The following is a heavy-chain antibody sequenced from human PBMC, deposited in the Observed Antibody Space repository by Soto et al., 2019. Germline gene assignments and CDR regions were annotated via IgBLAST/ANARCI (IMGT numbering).Heavy chain of an antibody. Sequence: QVELQESGPGRVKPSQTLSLTCTVSGESITTGGYWSWVRLLPGKGLEWIGYIFYSGSTYYNPSPSRKGRLSMSVDTSKNQFSLNLISVTAADTAVYFCATTTGSGRLDFWGQGTLVTVSS. J-gene: IGHJ4*02. D-gene: IGHD3-10*01. CDR3: ATTTGSGRLDF. CDR2: IFYSGST. CDR1: GESITTGGY. V-gene: IGHV4-31*03.